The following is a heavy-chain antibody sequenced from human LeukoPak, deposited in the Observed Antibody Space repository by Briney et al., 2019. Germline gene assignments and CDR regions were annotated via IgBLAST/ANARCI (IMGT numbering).Heavy chain of an antibody. J-gene: IGHJ4*02. D-gene: IGHD2-2*01. CDR1: GYTFTDYY. CDR3: ARRYCSSTSCYYFDY. CDR2: INPNSAGT. Sequence: ASVKVSCKASGYTFTDYYMRWVRQAPGQGLEWMGWINPNSAGTNYAQNFQGRVTMTRDTSINTAYMELTRLRSDDTAVYYCARRYCSSTSCYYFDYWGREPWSPSPQ. V-gene: IGHV1-2*02.